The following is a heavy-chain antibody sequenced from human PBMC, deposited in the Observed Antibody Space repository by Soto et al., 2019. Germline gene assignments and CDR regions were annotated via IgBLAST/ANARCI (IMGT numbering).Heavy chain of an antibody. CDR3: ARGGTYKIDY. CDR1: GGSISRFY. CDR2: IYYSGST. J-gene: IGHJ4*02. D-gene: IGHD1-26*01. Sequence: PSETLSLTCTVSGGSISRFYWSSIRQPPGKRLEWIGYIYYSGSTSYNPSLKSRVTISVDTSKNQLSLNLSSVTAADTAVYYCARGGTYKIDYWGQGTLVTVSS. V-gene: IGHV4-59*08.